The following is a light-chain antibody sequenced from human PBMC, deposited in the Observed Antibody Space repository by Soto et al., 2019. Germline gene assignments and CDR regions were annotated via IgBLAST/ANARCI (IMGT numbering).Light chain of an antibody. CDR2: DVS. V-gene: IGLV2-14*03. CDR3: SSYTTSNTRQIV. Sequence: QSVLTQPASVSGSPGQSITLSCTGTSSDVGGYNYVSWYQHHPGKAPKLLIYDVSNRPSGISNRFSGSKSDNTASLTISGLQPKDEADYYCSSYTTSNTRQIVFGTGTKVTVL. J-gene: IGLJ1*01. CDR1: SSDVGGYNY.